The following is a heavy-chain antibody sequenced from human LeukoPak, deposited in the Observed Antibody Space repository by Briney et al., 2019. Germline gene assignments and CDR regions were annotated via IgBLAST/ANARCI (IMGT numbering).Heavy chain of an antibody. V-gene: IGHV3-30*18. CDR2: ISYDGINK. J-gene: IGHJ3*02. CDR3: ANVARGI. D-gene: IGHD3-10*01. CDR1: RFTFSDYA. Sequence: GGSLRLSCAASRFTFSDYAMHRVGQAPGKGLEWVAVISYDGINKYYADSVKGRFTISRDNSKNTLYLQMNSLRGDDTAVYYCANVARGIWGQGTMVTVSS.